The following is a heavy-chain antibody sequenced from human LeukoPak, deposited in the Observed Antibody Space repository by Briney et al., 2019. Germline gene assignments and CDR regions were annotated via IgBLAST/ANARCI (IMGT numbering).Heavy chain of an antibody. CDR2: IYYSKNM. J-gene: IGHJ4*02. CDR1: AGYISSSSAY. CDR3: VSPRGFSYGYFDY. D-gene: IGHD5-18*01. Sequence: SETLSLTCIVSAGYISSSSAYWGWIRQPPGKGLEWIGSIYYSKNMYYNPSLKSRVTISADTSKNQFSLTLRSVSATDTAVYYCVSPRGFSYGYFDYWGQGTLVTVSS. V-gene: IGHV4-39*01.